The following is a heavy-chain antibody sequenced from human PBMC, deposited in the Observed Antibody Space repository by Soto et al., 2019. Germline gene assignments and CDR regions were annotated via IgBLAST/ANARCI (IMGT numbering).Heavy chain of an antibody. J-gene: IGHJ6*02. D-gene: IGHD4-4*01. CDR1: GFTFSSYW. CDR3: ARDRGGLQYYYYGMDG. V-gene: IGHV3-7*01. Sequence: GGSLRLSCAASGFTFSSYWMSWVRQAPGKGLEWVANIKQDGSEKYYVDSVKGRFTISRDNAKNSLYLQMNSLRAEDTAVYYCARDRGGLQYYYYGMDGWGQGTTVTVYS. CDR2: IKQDGSEK.